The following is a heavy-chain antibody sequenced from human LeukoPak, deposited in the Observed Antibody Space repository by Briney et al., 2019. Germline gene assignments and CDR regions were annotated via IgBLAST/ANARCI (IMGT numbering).Heavy chain of an antibody. Sequence: SETLSLTCAVYGGSFSGYYWSWIRQPPGKGLEWIGEINHSGSTNYNPSLKSRVTISVDTSKNQFSLKLSSVTAADTAVYYCARNFGDYPDSWGQGTLVTVSS. V-gene: IGHV4-34*01. D-gene: IGHD4-17*01. CDR2: INHSGST. J-gene: IGHJ5*01. CDR3: ARNFGDYPDS. CDR1: GGSFSGYY.